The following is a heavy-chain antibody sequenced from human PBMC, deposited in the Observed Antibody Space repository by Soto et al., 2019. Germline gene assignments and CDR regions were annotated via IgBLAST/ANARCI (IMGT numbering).Heavy chain of an antibody. D-gene: IGHD1-7*01. Sequence: QLQLRESVPGLVKPSETLSLICSVSGGSIDNNHYYWGWVRQSPGKGLEWVGSVSFTGTTYYSPFLKSRVATVIDTSRNQLSLRLTSVTAADTAVYYCARQKLDVPAYFDNCG. CDR1: GGSIDNNHYY. V-gene: IGHV4-39*01. CDR3: ARQKLDVPAYFDN. J-gene: IGHJ4*01. CDR2: VSFTGTT.